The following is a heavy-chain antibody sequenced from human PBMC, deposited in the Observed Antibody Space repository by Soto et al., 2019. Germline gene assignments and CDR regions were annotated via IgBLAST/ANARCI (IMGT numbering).Heavy chain of an antibody. V-gene: IGHV3-30*18. D-gene: IGHD3-3*01. CDR1: GFTFSSYG. CDR2: ISYDGSNK. CDR3: AKDDFWSGYWGNYYYYGMDV. Sequence: PGGSLSLSCAASGFTFSSYGMHWVRQAPGKELEWVAVISYDGSNKYYADSVKGRFTISRDNSKNTLYLQMNSLRAEDTAVYYCAKDDFWSGYWGNYYYYGMDVWGQGTTVTVSS. J-gene: IGHJ6*02.